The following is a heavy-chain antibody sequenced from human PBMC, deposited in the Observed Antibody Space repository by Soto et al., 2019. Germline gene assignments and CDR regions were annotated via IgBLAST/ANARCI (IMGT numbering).Heavy chain of an antibody. CDR1: GGSVSSGSYY. CDR2: IYYSGST. Sequence: SETLSLTCTVSGGSVSSGSYYWSWIRQPPGKGLEWIGYIYYSGSTNYNPSLKSRVTISVDTSKNQFSLKLSSVTAADTAVYYCARDRILLWFGENYYYYGMDVWGQGTTVTVSS. CDR3: ARDRILLWFGENYYYYGMDV. V-gene: IGHV4-61*01. J-gene: IGHJ6*02. D-gene: IGHD3-10*01.